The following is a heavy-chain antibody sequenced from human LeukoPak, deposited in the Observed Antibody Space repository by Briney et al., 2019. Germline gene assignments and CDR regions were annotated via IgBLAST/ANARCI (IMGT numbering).Heavy chain of an antibody. CDR3: AREVCSGGSCYAVFDY. V-gene: IGHV1-2*02. CDR2: INPNSGGT. D-gene: IGHD2-15*01. CDR1: GYTFTGYY. J-gene: IGHJ4*02. Sequence: ASVKVSCKASGYTFTGYYMHWVRQDPGQGREWMGWINPNSGGTNYAQKFQGRVTMTRDTSISTAYMELSRLRSDDTAVYYCAREVCSGGSCYAVFDYWGQGTLVTVSS.